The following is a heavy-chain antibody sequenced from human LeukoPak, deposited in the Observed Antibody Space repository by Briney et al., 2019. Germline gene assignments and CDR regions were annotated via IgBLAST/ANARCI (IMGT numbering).Heavy chain of an antibody. CDR1: GFTFSSYW. CDR2: IKQDGSEK. J-gene: IGHJ4*02. CDR3: ARDRYSSGWYLDY. D-gene: IGHD6-19*01. V-gene: IGHV3-7*01. Sequence: GGSLRLSCAASGFTFSSYWMSWVRQAPGKGLEWVANIKQDGSEKYYVDSVKGRFTISRDNAKNSLYLQMNSLRAEDTAVYYCARDRYSSGWYLDYWGQGTLVTVSS.